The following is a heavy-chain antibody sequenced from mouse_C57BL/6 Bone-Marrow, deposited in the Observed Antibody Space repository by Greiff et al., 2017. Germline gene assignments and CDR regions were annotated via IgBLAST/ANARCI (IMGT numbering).Heavy chain of an antibody. CDR1: GFTFSDYY. Sequence: EVHLVESGGGLVQPGGSLKLSCAASGFTFSDYYMYWVRQTPEKRLEWVAYISNGGGSTYYPDTVKGRFTISRDNAKNTLYLQMSRLKSEDTAMYYCARQLRLRAMDYWGQGTSVTVSS. V-gene: IGHV5-12*01. J-gene: IGHJ4*01. CDR3: ARQLRLRAMDY. D-gene: IGHD3-2*02. CDR2: ISNGGGST.